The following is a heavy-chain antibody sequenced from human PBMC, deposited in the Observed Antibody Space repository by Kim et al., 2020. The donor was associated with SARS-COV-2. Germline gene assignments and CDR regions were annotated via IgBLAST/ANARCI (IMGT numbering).Heavy chain of an antibody. V-gene: IGHV3-21*01. D-gene: IGHD2-2*01. CDR2: ITTSSYI. CDR3: ARDRGSSTSSNYYYGMDV. J-gene: IGHJ6*02. Sequence: GGSLRLSCAASGFTFSSYSINWVRQAPGKGLEWVSSITTSSYIYYADSVKGRFTISRDNAKSSLYLQMNSLGAEDTAVYYCARDRGSSTSSNYYYGMDVWGQGTTVTVSS. CDR1: GFTFSSYS.